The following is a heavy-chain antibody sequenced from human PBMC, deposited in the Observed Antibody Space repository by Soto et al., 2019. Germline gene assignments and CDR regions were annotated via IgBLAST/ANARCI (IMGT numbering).Heavy chain of an antibody. Sequence: QVQLVQSRTELKRPGASVKVSCKASGYAFSSYGISWVRQAPGQGLEWMGWINVHNGDTEYTQKLQGRVTMTTATSTKTGYMELRSLRSDDTAVYYCARRGSGSYYNLDYWGQGTLVTVSS. CDR2: INVHNGDT. D-gene: IGHD3-10*01. CDR1: GYAFSSYG. J-gene: IGHJ4*02. CDR3: ARRGSGSYYNLDY. V-gene: IGHV1-18*01.